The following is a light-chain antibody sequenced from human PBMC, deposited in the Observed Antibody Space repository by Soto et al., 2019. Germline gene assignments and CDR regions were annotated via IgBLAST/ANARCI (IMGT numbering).Light chain of an antibody. CDR1: QGGSGW. CDR2: ATS. Sequence: DIQMTQSPSSVSASVGDRVTITFRASQGGSGWLAWYQQKPGKAPNLLIYATSNLQNGVHSRFSGSASGTDFTLTINSLHPEDFATYYCQQTHTFPLPFGPGPKVDI. V-gene: IGKV1-12*01. CDR3: QQTHTFPLP. J-gene: IGKJ3*01.